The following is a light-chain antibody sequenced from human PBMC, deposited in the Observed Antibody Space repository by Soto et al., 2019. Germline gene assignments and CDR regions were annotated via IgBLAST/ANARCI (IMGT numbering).Light chain of an antibody. CDR2: DAS. Sequence: EIVVTQPPGTLSLSPGESATLSCSASQSVSSRYVDWYQQKPGQAPRLLRYDASRRATGSPDRFSGSGSGTEFTLTSSRLEPADFAVYSCPQYGSATLTFGGGTKVETK. CDR3: PQYGSATLT. CDR1: QSVSSRY. V-gene: IGKV3-20*01. J-gene: IGKJ4*01.